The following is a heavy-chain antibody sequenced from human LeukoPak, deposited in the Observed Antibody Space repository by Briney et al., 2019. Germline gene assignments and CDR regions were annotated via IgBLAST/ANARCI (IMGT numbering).Heavy chain of an antibody. Sequence: TGGSLRLSCAGSGFTFSDHWMTWVRQAPGKGLEWLANIKEDGSHKNYVDSVKGRFTISRDNAENSVYLQINSLRVEDTAVYYCARDGHNGNDFDYWGQGTLVTVSS. CDR2: IKEDGSHK. CDR1: GFTFSDHW. CDR3: ARDGHNGNDFDY. J-gene: IGHJ4*02. D-gene: IGHD1-1*01. V-gene: IGHV3-7*01.